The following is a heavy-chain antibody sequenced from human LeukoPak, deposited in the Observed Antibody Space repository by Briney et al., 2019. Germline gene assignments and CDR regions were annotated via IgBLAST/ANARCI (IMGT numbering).Heavy chain of an antibody. CDR2: IYTSGST. Sequence: SETLSLTCTVSGGSISSYYWSWLRQPPGKGLEWIGYIYTSGSTNYNPSLKSRVTISVDTSKNQFSLKLSSVTAADTAVYYCARQLDILTPIDYWGQGTLVTVSS. V-gene: IGHV4-4*09. D-gene: IGHD3-9*01. CDR3: ARQLDILTPIDY. J-gene: IGHJ4*02. CDR1: GGSISSYY.